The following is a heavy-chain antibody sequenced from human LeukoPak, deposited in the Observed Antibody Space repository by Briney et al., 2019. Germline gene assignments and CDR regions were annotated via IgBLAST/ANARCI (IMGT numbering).Heavy chain of an antibody. J-gene: IGHJ4*02. D-gene: IGHD3-22*01. V-gene: IGHV3-21*01. CDR3: ARDDHDSSGYYGYYIDY. CDR1: GFTFSSYS. CDR2: ISSSSSYI. Sequence: GGSLRLSCAASGFTFSSYSMNWVRQAPGKGLEWVSSISSSSSYIYYADSVKGRFTISRDNAKNSLYLQMNSLRAEDTAVYYCARDDHDSSGYYGYYIDYWGQGTLVTVSS.